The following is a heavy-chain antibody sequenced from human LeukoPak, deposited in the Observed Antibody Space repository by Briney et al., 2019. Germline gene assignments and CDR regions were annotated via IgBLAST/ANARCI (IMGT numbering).Heavy chain of an antibody. J-gene: IGHJ3*02. V-gene: IGHV4-30-4*01. D-gene: IGHD2-2*01. CDR2: IYYSGST. CDR1: GGSISSGDYY. Sequence: SETLSLTCTVSGGSISSGDYYWSWIRQPPGKGLEWIGYIYYSGSTYYNPSLKSRVTISVDTSKNQFSLKLSSVTAADTAVYYCARDVGESGWYQLQRSFDAFDIWGQGTMVTVSS. CDR3: ARDVGESGWYQLQRSFDAFDI.